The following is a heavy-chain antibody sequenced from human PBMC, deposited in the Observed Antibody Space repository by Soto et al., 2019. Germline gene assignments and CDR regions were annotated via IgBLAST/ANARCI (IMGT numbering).Heavy chain of an antibody. J-gene: IGHJ4*02. CDR1: GNSFTTYY. CDR2: INPSGGRT. Sequence: ASGKVSCKASGNSFTTYYMHWVRQAPGQGLEWMGIINPSGGRTTYAQKFQGRVTMTRDTSTSTSHMELSSLTSEDTAVYYCAGLYHYDSSGYYDYWGQGTLVTVSS. CDR3: AGLYHYDSSGYYDY. V-gene: IGHV1-46*01. D-gene: IGHD3-22*01.